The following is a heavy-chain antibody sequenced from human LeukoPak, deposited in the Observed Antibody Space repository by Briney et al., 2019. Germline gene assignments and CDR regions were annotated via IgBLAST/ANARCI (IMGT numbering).Heavy chain of an antibody. V-gene: IGHV4-39*01. CDR2: IYYTGST. J-gene: IGHJ4*02. Sequence: SETLSLTCAVSGASISGSGYYLGWIRQPPGKGLEWIGNIYYTGSTYYNASLQSRVTISIDTSKNQFSLRLNSVTPEDTAVYYCARMTTVTNFDYWGQGTLVTVSS. CDR1: GASISGSGYY. CDR3: ARMTTVTNFDY. D-gene: IGHD4-17*01.